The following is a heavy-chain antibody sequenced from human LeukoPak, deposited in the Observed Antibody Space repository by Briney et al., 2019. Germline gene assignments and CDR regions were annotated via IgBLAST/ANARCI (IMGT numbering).Heavy chain of an antibody. V-gene: IGHV3-48*03. CDR1: GFTFSSYE. Sequence: PGGSLRLSCAASGFTFSSYEINWVRQAPGKGLVWVSSISGSGSTENYADSVTGRFTISRDNAKDSLFLQMNSLRGEDTAVYYCARGGRGYGMDVWGQGTTVIVSS. CDR2: ISGSGSTE. J-gene: IGHJ6*02. CDR3: ARGGRGYGMDV.